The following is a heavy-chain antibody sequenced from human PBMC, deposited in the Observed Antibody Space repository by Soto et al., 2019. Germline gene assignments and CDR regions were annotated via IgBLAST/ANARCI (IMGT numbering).Heavy chain of an antibody. Sequence: QVQLQESGPGLVKPSQTLSLTCSVSGESISSGGYYWSWIRHLPGKGLEWIGYIYDTESAYYNTSLKSRVSISMDTSENHFAMRLTSVTAADSAVYYCARASSSSSADDYWGQGLQVTVSS. V-gene: IGHV4-31*03. CDR2: IYDTESA. CDR3: ARASSSSSADDY. CDR1: GESISSGGYY. J-gene: IGHJ4*02. D-gene: IGHD6-6*01.